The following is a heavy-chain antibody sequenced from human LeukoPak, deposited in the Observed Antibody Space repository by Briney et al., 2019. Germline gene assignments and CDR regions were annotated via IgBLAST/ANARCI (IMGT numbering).Heavy chain of an antibody. J-gene: IGHJ4*02. D-gene: IGHD2-21*02. CDR1: GFTFSSYS. CDR3: ARAVTVVTRGGLVFDY. CDR2: ISGSAIYI. Sequence: GGSLRLSCAASGFTFSSYSMNWVRQAPGKGLEWVSSISGSAIYIYYADSVKGRFTISRDNAKNSLYLQMNSLRAEDTAVYYCARAVTVVTRGGLVFDYWGQGTLVTVSS. V-gene: IGHV3-21*01.